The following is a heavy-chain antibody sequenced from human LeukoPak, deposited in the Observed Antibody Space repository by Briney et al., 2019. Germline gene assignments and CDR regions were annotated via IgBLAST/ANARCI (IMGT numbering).Heavy chain of an antibody. CDR3: VININWSFGS. D-gene: IGHD1-1*01. CDR1: GFMFSNNW. V-gene: IGHV3-7*01. Sequence: GGSLRLFCGASGFMFSNNWMSWVRQAPGKGLEWMANIKPDGSNEYYADSAKGRFTISRDNAKNSLYLHMNSLRVEDTAIYYCVININWSFGSWGQGDVVIVSS. J-gene: IGHJ4*02. CDR2: IKPDGSNE.